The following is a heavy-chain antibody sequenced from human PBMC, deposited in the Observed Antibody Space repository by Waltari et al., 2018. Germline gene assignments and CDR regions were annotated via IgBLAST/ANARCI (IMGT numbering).Heavy chain of an antibody. CDR3: ARELGGSAAGTDH. J-gene: IGHJ1*01. CDR1: GFSFNRYS. Sequence: EVRLVQSGGDLVQPGGSLRLSCPVSGFSFNRYSRIWVRQTPERGLEWVSYISWSDDKTEYADSVRGRFTISRDIARNSVSLQMKNLKVEDTAMYYCARELGGSAAGTDHWGQGSMVFVSS. CDR2: ISWSDDKT. V-gene: IGHV3-48*01. D-gene: IGHD2-2*01.